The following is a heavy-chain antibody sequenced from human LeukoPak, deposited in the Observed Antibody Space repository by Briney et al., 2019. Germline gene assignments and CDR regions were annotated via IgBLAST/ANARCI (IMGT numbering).Heavy chain of an antibody. Sequence: GGSLRLSCAASGFTFSSYAMSWVRQAPGKGLEWVSAIRGSAGSIYYAESVKGRFTISRDNSKNTLYLQMNSLRAEDTAVYYCAKGQPIQLWFFDYWGQGTLVTVSS. D-gene: IGHD5-18*01. CDR1: GFTFSSYA. V-gene: IGHV3-23*01. J-gene: IGHJ4*02. CDR3: AKGQPIQLWFFDY. CDR2: IRGSAGSI.